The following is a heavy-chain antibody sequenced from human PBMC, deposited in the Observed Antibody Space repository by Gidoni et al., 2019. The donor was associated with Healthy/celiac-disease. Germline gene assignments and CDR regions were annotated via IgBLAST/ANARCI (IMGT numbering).Heavy chain of an antibody. CDR3: ARDDIHGDYDNPYYYYYGMDV. V-gene: IGHV1-69*01. CDR1: GGTFRSYA. CDR2: IIPIVGTA. D-gene: IGHD4-17*01. J-gene: IGHJ6*02. Sequence: QVQLVQSGAEVKKPGSSVKVSCKASGGTFRSYAIIWVRQAPGQGLEWMGGIIPIVGTANYEQKFQGRVTITADESTSTAYMELSSLRSEDTAVYYCARDDIHGDYDNPYYYYYGMDVWGQGTTVTVSS.